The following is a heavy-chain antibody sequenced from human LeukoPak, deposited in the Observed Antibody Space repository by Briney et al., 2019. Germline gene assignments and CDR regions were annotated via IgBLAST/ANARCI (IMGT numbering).Heavy chain of an antibody. Sequence: KPSETLSLTCTVSGGSISSGTYYWSWVRQPAGKGLEWIGRIFFSGKTNYNPSLKSRVIISMDTSKNQVSLKLNSVTAADTAVYFCARVDGSPDYWGQGTLVTVSS. CDR2: IFFSGKT. V-gene: IGHV4-61*02. J-gene: IGHJ4*02. CDR1: GGSISSGTYY. D-gene: IGHD2-15*01. CDR3: ARVDGSPDY.